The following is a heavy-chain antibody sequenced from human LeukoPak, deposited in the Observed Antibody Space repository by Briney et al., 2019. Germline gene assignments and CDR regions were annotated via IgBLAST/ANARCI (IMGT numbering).Heavy chain of an antibody. V-gene: IGHV4-39*07. CDR1: GGSISSSSYY. CDR2: IYYSGST. D-gene: IGHD1-26*01. CDR3: AREGARWEPSFSAFDI. J-gene: IGHJ3*02. Sequence: SETLSLTCTVSGGSISSSSYYWGWIRQPPGKGLEWIGSIYYSGSTYYNPSLKSRVTISVDTSKNQFSLKLSPVTAADTAVYYCAREGARWEPSFSAFDIWGQGTMVTVSS.